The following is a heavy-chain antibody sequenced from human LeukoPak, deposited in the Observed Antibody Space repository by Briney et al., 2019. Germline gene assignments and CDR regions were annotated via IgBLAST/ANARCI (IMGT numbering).Heavy chain of an antibody. J-gene: IGHJ5*02. V-gene: IGHV1-2*02. CDR2: INPNSGGT. CDR3: AREENRLLYVAGYWFDP. Sequence: GASVKVSCKASGYTFTGYYMHWVRQAPGQGLEWMGWINPNSGGTNYAQKFQGRVTMTRDTSISTAYMELSRLRSDDTAVYYCAREENRLLYVAGYWFDPWGQGTLVTVSS. CDR1: GYTFTGYY. D-gene: IGHD2-2*02.